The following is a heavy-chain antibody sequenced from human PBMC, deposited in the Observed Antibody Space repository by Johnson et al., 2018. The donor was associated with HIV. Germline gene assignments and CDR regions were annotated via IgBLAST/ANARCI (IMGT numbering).Heavy chain of an antibody. V-gene: IGHV3-48*03. D-gene: IGHD6-13*01. CDR3: ARDKACSSCYTAFDI. CDR1: GFTFSDYE. CDR2: ISSSGNTI. J-gene: IGHJ3*02. Sequence: VQLVESGGGLIQPGGSLRLSCAVSGFTFSDYEMNWVRQAPGKGLEWISYISSSGNTIYYADSVKDRCNITRDNAKNSLYLQMNRLRAEDTAVYYCARDKACSSCYTAFDIWVQGTMVTVSS.